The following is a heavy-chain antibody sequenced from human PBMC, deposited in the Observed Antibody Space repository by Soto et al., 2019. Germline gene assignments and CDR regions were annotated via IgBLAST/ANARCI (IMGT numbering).Heavy chain of an antibody. J-gene: IGHJ4*02. D-gene: IGHD4-17*01. V-gene: IGHV1-18*01. Sequence: ASVKVSCKASGYTFTSYGISWVRQAPGQGLEWMGWISAYNGNTNYAQKLQGRVTMTTDTSTSTAYMELRSLRSDDTAVYYCARRYGDYENAIFDYWGQGTLVTVSS. CDR1: GYTFTSYG. CDR3: ARRYGDYENAIFDY. CDR2: ISAYNGNT.